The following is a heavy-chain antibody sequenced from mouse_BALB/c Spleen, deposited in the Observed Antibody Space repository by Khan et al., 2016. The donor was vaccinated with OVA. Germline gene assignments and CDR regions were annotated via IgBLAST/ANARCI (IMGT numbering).Heavy chain of an antibody. V-gene: IGHV1S136*01. CDR2: IYPFNDAT. CDR1: GYTFTSYV. Sequence: VQLQQSGPEVVKPGASVKMSCKASGYTFTSYVMHWVKQKPGQGLEWIGYIYPFNDATKFNEKFNGKATLTSDKSSSTAYMELSSLTSEDSAVYYCAPFESYYVSFVYWGQGTLVTVSA. D-gene: IGHD1-1*01. J-gene: IGHJ3*01. CDR3: APFESYYVSFVY.